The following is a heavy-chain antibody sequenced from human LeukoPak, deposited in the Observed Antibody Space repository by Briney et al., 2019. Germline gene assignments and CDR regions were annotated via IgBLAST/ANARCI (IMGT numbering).Heavy chain of an antibody. J-gene: IGHJ4*02. D-gene: IGHD4-17*01. Sequence: ASVKVSCKASGYSFTTYGISWVRQAPGQGLEWMGWISANNGDTKYAQKFQGRVTMTTDTSTSTAYMELRSLRYDDTAVYYCARDSLGGYGDYADYWGQGTLVTVSS. CDR2: ISANNGDT. CDR3: ARDSLGGYGDYADY. CDR1: GYSFTTYG. V-gene: IGHV1-18*01.